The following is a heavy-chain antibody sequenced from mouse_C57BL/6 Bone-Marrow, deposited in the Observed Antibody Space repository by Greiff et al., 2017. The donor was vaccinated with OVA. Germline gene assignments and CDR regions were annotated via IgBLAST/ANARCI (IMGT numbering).Heavy chain of an antibody. CDR3: ARHEITTVVGYWYFDV. CDR1: GFTFSSYG. CDR2: ISSGGSYT. J-gene: IGHJ1*03. V-gene: IGHV5-6*01. D-gene: IGHD1-1*01. Sequence: EVKLMESGGDLVKPGGSLKLSCAASGFTFSSYGMSWVRQTPDKRLEWVATISSGGSYTYYPDSVKGRFTISRDNAKNTLYLQMSSLKSEDTAMYYCARHEITTVVGYWYFDVWGTWTTVTVSS.